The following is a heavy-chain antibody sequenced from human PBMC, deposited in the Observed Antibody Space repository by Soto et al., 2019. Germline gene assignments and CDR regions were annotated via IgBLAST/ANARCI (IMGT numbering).Heavy chain of an antibody. CDR2: IHSNGNS. J-gene: IGHJ4*02. V-gene: IGHV4-4*07. Sequence: PSETLSLTCSVSGDSISTSYWSWIRQPAEKRPEWIGRIHSNGNSHYNPSLRSRVSMSMDTSKNQFSLKLSSVTAADTAVYYCARDYVWGSYRLDYWGQGTLVTVSS. D-gene: IGHD3-16*02. CDR3: ARDYVWGSYRLDY. CDR1: GDSISTSY.